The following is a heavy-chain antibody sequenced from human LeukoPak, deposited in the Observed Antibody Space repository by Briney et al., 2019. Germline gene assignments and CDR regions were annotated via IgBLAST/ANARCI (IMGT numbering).Heavy chain of an antibody. Sequence: ASVKVSCKAPGYTFTGYYMHWVRQAPGQGLEWMGWINPNSGGTSYAQRFQGRVTMTRDTSISTAYMELSRLRSDDTAVYYCATPERGYSGYDFGSWGQGTLVTVSS. CDR2: INPNSGGT. V-gene: IGHV1-2*02. D-gene: IGHD5-12*01. CDR3: ATPERGYSGYDFGS. CDR1: GYTFTGYY. J-gene: IGHJ4*02.